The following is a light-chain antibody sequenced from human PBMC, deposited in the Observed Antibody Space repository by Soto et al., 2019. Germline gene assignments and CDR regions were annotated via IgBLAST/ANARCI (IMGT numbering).Light chain of an antibody. Sequence: EIVITQSPATLSVSPGERATPSCRASQSVSSNLAWYQQKPGQAPKLLIYNPSTRATGIPARFSGSGSGTEFTLTISSLQSEDFAIYYCQQYDNWPLTFGGGTKVDIK. CDR3: QQYDNWPLT. V-gene: IGKV3-15*01. CDR2: NPS. CDR1: QSVSSN. J-gene: IGKJ4*01.